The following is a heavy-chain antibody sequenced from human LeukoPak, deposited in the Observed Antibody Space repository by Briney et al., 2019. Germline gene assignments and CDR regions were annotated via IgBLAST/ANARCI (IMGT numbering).Heavy chain of an antibody. V-gene: IGHV4-39*01. J-gene: IGHJ4*02. Sequence: PSETLSLTCTVSGGSISSSSYYWGWIRQPPGKGLEWIGSIYYSGSTYYNPSLKSRVTISVDTSKNQFSLKLSSVTAADTAVYYCARRGSGWYYLDYWGQGTLVTVSS. D-gene: IGHD6-19*01. CDR2: IYYSGST. CDR3: ARRGSGWYYLDY. CDR1: GGSISSSSYY.